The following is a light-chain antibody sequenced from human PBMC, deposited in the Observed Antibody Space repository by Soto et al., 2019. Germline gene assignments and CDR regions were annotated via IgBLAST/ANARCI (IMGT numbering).Light chain of an antibody. CDR1: SSDVGGYNY. V-gene: IGLV2-14*01. J-gene: IGLJ2*01. CDR2: DVS. Sequence: QSALPQPASVSGSPGQSIPISCTGTSSDVGGYNYVSWYQQHPGKAPKLMIYDVSNRPSGVSNRFSGSKSGNTAYLTISGLQAEDEADYYCSSYTSSSTRVFGGGTKVTVL. CDR3: SSYTSSSTRV.